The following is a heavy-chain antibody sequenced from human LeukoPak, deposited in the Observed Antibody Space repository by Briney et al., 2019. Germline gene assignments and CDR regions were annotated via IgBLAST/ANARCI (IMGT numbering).Heavy chain of an antibody. D-gene: IGHD6-13*01. CDR2: ISSSGGST. Sequence: GGSLRLSCAASGFTFSSYAMSWVRQAPGKGLEWVSAISSSGGSTYYADSVKGRFTISRDNSKNTLYLQMNSLRAEDTAVYYCAKGVSSSWYNWFDPWGQGTLVTVSS. CDR1: GFTFSSYA. V-gene: IGHV3-23*01. CDR3: AKGVSSSWYNWFDP. J-gene: IGHJ5*02.